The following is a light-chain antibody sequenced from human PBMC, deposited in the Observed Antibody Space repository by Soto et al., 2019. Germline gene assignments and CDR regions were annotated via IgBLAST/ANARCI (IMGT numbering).Light chain of an antibody. CDR3: QQSYSTPP. CDR1: QSISSY. CDR2: AAS. J-gene: IGKJ4*01. V-gene: IGKV1-39*01. Sequence: DIQMTQSPSSLSASVGDRVTITCRASQSISSYLNWYQQKPGKAPKLLIYAASSLQSGVPSRFSCRGSGTDFTLNIRRLQPEDFSTYYCQQSYSTPPFGGGTKVEIK.